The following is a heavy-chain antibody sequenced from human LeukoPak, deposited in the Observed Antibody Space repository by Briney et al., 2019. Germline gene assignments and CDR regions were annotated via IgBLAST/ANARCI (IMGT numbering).Heavy chain of an antibody. CDR3: AQDLPYSGWAFEI. Sequence: PGGSLRLSCAASGFTFNNYAMSWVRQAPGKGLEWVSLIMSGGTTYYADSVKGRFTISRDKSKDTLHLQMNSLRAEDTAVYYCAQDLPYSGWAFEIWGLGTMVTVSS. J-gene: IGHJ3*02. CDR1: GFTFNNYA. V-gene: IGHV3-23*01. D-gene: IGHD6-13*01. CDR2: IMSGGTT.